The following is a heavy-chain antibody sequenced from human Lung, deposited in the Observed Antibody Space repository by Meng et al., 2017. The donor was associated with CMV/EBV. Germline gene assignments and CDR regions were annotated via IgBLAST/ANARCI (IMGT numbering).Heavy chain of an antibody. CDR3: ARASYGSGSPLGESWFDP. CDR1: GGSISSGGYY. J-gene: IGHJ5*02. Sequence: QVQLQGSGPGLVKPSQTLSLTCTVSGGSISSGGYYWSWIRQHPGKGLEWIGYIHSSGSTYYNPSLRSRLTISVDTSKNQFSLKLSSVTAADTAVYYCARASYGSGSPLGESWFDPWGQGTLVTVPS. CDR2: IHSSGST. V-gene: IGHV4-31*03. D-gene: IGHD3-10*01.